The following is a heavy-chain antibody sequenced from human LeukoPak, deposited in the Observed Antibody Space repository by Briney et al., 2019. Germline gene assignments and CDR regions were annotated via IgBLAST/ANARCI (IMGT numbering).Heavy chain of an antibody. J-gene: IGHJ3*02. D-gene: IGHD3-22*01. Sequence: ASVKVSCKASGYTFTSYYMHWVRQAPGQGLEWMGIINPSGGSTSYAQKFQGRVTMTRDMSTSTVYMELSSLRSEDTAVYYCARGGYYDSSGYYYTSDAFDIWGQGTMVTVSS. CDR3: ARGGYYDSSGYYYTSDAFDI. CDR2: INPSGGST. V-gene: IGHV1-46*01. CDR1: GYTFTSYY.